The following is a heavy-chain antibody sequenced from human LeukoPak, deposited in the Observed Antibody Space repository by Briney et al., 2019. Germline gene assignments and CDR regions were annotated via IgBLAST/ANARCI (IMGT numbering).Heavy chain of an antibody. D-gene: IGHD5-24*01. CDR3: ARDPPPAWTLATFSSHWYFDL. CDR1: GGSISSRNYY. Sequence: SQTLSLTSTVSGGSISSRNYYWSWVRQPAGKGLEWIGRIYTSGSTSYNPSLKSRVTISIDTSKNQFSLRLRSVTAADTAIYYCARDPPPAWTLATFSSHWYFDLWGRGTLVTVSS. V-gene: IGHV4-61*02. CDR2: IYTSGST. J-gene: IGHJ2*01.